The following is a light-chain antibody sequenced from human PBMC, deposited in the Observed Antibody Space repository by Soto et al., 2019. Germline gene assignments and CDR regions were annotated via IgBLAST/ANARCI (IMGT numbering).Light chain of an antibody. CDR1: SSNIASNT. CDR2: SND. J-gene: IGLJ1*01. V-gene: IGLV1-44*01. Sequence: SVLTQQPSASGTPGQSVNVSCSGSSSNIASNTVNWYQQLPGTAPKLLIYSNDQRPSGVPDRFSASKSGTSASLAISGLQSEDEADYYCASWDDSLNGHVFGPGTKVTVL. CDR3: ASWDDSLNGHV.